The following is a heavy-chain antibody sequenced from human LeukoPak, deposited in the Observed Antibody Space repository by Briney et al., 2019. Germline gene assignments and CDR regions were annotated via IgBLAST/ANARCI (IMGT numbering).Heavy chain of an antibody. D-gene: IGHD5-18*01. CDR2: IIPIFGTA. Sequence: ASVKVSCEASGGTFSSYAISWVRQAPGQGLEWMGGIIPIFGTANYAQKFQGRVTITADESTSTAYMELSSLRSEDTAVYYCARDGYSYGVTGPFDYWGQGTLVTVSS. V-gene: IGHV1-69*13. J-gene: IGHJ4*02. CDR1: GGTFSSYA. CDR3: ARDGYSYGVTGPFDY.